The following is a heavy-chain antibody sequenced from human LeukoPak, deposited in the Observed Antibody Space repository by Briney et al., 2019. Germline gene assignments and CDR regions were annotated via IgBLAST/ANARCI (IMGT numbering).Heavy chain of an antibody. D-gene: IGHD3-10*01. CDR3: ARVGYYYGSGSVDP. CDR1: GGSISSYY. Sequence: SETLSLTCTVAGGSISSYYWSWIRQPPGKGLEWIGYIYYSGSTNYNPSLKSRVTISVDTSKNQFFLKLSSVTAADTAVYYCARVGYYYGSGSVDPWGQGTLVTVSS. CDR2: IYYSGST. J-gene: IGHJ5*02. V-gene: IGHV4-59*01.